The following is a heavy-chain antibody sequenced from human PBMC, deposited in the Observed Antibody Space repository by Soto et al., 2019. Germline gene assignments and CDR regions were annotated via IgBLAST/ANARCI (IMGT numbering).Heavy chain of an antibody. Sequence: ASVKVSCKACGGSFSRYGISWGRQASGQGLEWVGGIIPIFGTTKNAQRIQDRDTITADDSTGTAYMALNSLTFEDTAVYYCARDPFGRCGSQYHRHVMAFWAPGTSVTVSS. J-gene: IGHJ6*02. V-gene: IGHV1-69*13. CDR3: ARDPFGRCGSQYHRHVMAF. CDR2: IIPIFGTT. D-gene: IGHD2-2*01. CDR1: GGSFSRYG.